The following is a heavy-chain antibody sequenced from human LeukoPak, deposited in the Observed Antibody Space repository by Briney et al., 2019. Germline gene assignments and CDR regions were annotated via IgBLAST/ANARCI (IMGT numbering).Heavy chain of an antibody. CDR1: GGSISSGGYY. D-gene: IGHD4-23*01. J-gene: IGHJ6*03. CDR2: IYYSGST. CDR3: ARLRWNKGPEGYYYYYMDV. V-gene: IGHV4-31*03. Sequence: SQSLSLTCTVSGGSISSGGYYWSWIRQHPGKGLEWIGYIYYSGSTYYNPSLKSRVTISVDTSKNQFSLKLSSVTAADTAVYYCARLRWNKGPEGYYYYYMDVWGKGTTVTVSS.